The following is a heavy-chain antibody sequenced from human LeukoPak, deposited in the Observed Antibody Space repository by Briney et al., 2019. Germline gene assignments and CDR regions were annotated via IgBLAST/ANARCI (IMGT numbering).Heavy chain of an antibody. CDR3: TTLYDSSGYPTFDAFDI. D-gene: IGHD3-22*01. CDR1: GFTFSGSA. J-gene: IGHJ3*02. CDR2: IRSKANSYAT. Sequence: GGSLRLSCAPSGFTFSGSAMHWVRQASGKGLEWVGRIRSKANSYATAYAASVKGRVTISRDDSKNTAYLQMNSLKTEDTAVYYCTTLYDSSGYPTFDAFDIWGQGTMVTVSS. V-gene: IGHV3-73*01.